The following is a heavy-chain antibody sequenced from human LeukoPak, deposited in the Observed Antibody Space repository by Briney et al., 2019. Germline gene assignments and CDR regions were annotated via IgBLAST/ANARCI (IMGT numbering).Heavy chain of an antibody. CDR1: GFTFNTCW. Sequence: GGSLRLSCAASGFTFNTCWMHWVRHAPGKGLAWVSGIHSDGSSTSYADSVKGRFTISRDNAKNTLYLQMNSLRAEDTAVYYCARAYRGYCSGGTCYSDYWGQGTLVTVSS. D-gene: IGHD2-15*01. CDR2: IHSDGSST. V-gene: IGHV3-74*01. CDR3: ARAYRGYCSGGTCYSDY. J-gene: IGHJ4*02.